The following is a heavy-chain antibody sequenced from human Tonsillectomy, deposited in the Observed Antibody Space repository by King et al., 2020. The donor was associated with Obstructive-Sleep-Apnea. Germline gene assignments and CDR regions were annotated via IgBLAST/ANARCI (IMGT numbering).Heavy chain of an antibody. V-gene: IGHV4-59*01. CDR1: GGSISGYY. Sequence: VQLQESGPGLVKPSETLSLTCTVSGGSISGYYWSWIRQPPGKGLEWIGYISYTGSTNHNPSLKRRFTISVDTSKNQFSLKLGSVTAADTAVYYCARVGRPYFYYYGMDVWGQGTTVTVSS. CDR3: ARVGRPYFYYYGMDV. D-gene: IGHD3-10*01. CDR2: ISYTGST. J-gene: IGHJ6*02.